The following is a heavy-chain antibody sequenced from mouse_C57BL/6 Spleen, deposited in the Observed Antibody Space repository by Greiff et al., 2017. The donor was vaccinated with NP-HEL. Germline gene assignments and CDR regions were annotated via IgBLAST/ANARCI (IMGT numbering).Heavy chain of an antibody. Sequence: QVQLQQPGAELVMPGASVQLSCKASGYTFTSYWMHWVKQRPGQGLEWIGEIDPSDSFLKYNQQFKGKSTLTVDKSSSTASMQLSRLRSGDSAVYYCARGYDYDPWLAYWGQGTLVTVSA. J-gene: IGHJ3*01. CDR2: IDPSDSFL. V-gene: IGHV1-69*01. CDR3: ARGYDYDPWLAY. CDR1: GYTFTSYW. D-gene: IGHD2-4*01.